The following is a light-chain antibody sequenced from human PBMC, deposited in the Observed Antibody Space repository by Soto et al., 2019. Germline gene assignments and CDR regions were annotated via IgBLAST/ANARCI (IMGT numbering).Light chain of an antibody. J-gene: IGLJ1*01. V-gene: IGLV1-40*01. CDR1: TSNIGARFD. CDR3: HSYDSSLSGYV. Sequence: QSVLTQPASVSGAPGQRVTISCTGSTSNIGARFDVHWYQQLPGTAPRLLIFRNTNRPSGVPDRFSASKSGTSASLAITGLQAEDEADYYCHSYDSSLSGYVFGTGTKLTVL. CDR2: RNT.